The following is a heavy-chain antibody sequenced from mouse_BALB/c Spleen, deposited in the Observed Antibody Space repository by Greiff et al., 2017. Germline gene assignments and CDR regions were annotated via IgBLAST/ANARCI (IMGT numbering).Heavy chain of an antibody. CDR3: ARSLTGRWFAY. CDR1: GYSITSDYA. Sequence: DVKLQESGPGLVKPSQSLSLTCTVTGYSITSDYAWNWIRQFPGNQLEWMGYISYSGSTSYNPSLKSRISITRDTSKNQFFLQLNSVTTEDTATYYCARSLTGRWFAYWGQGTLVTVSA. V-gene: IGHV3-2*02. J-gene: IGHJ3*01. D-gene: IGHD4-1*01. CDR2: ISYSGST.